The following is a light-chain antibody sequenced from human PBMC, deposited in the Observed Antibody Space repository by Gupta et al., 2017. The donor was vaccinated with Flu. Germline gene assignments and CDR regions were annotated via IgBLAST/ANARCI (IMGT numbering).Light chain of an antibody. CDR3: QQSYSTPQT. CDR2: IAS. J-gene: IGKJ1*01. CDR1: QSISTY. V-gene: IGKV1-39*01. Sequence: DIQMTQSPSSLSASVGDRVTITCRASQSISTYLNWYQQKPGKAPSLLIYIASSLQSGVPSRFSGSGSGTDFTLTISTLQPEDFATYYCQQSYSTPQTFGQGTKVEIK.